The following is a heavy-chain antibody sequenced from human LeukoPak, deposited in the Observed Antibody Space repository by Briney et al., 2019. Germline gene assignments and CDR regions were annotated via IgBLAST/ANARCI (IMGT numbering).Heavy chain of an antibody. D-gene: IGHD6-19*01. V-gene: IGHV3-30*04. CDR3: ARVGYNLGSGFDY. CDR2: ILYDATNK. Sequence: PGRSPRLSCTASGFTFSSYAMHWVRQAPGKGLEWVAIILYDATNKYYADSVKGRFTISRDNSKNTLYLQMNSLRAEDTAVYYCARVGYNLGSGFDYWGQGTLVTVSS. CDR1: GFTFSSYA. J-gene: IGHJ4*02.